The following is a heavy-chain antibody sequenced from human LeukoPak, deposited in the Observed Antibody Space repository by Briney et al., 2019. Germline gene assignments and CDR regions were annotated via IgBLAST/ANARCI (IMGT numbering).Heavy chain of an antibody. D-gene: IGHD6-25*01. V-gene: IGHV4-30-4*08. CDR3: ARIYSSGGNWFDP. J-gene: IGHJ5*02. CDR1: GGSISSGDYY. Sequence: SETLSLTCTVSGGSISSGDYYWSWIRQPPGKGLEWIGYIYYGGSTYYNPSLKSRVTISVDTSKNQFSLKLSSVTAADTAVYYCARIYSSGGNWFDPWGQGTLVTVSS. CDR2: IYYGGST.